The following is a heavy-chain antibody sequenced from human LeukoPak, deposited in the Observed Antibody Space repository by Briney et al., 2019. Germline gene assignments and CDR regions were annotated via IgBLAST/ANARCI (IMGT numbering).Heavy chain of an antibody. Sequence: GASVKVSCKASGYTFTSYGISWVRQAPGQGLEWMGWISAYNGNTNYAQKLQGRVTMTTDTSTSTAYMELRSLRSDDTAVYYCARDLPLYSSSWYGRYWGQGTPVTVSS. D-gene: IGHD6-13*01. CDR2: ISAYNGNT. V-gene: IGHV1-18*01. J-gene: IGHJ4*02. CDR3: ARDLPLYSSSWYGRY. CDR1: GYTFTSYG.